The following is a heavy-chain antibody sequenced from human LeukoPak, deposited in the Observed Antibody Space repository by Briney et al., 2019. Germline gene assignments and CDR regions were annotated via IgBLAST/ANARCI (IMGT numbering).Heavy chain of an antibody. CDR3: TTEARYYYDSSGYSGDAFDI. D-gene: IGHD3-22*01. CDR2: IKRKTDGGTT. V-gene: IGHV3-15*01. Sequence: PGGSLRLSCAASGFTFSNAWMSWVRQAPGKGLEWVGRIKRKTDGGTTDYAAPVKGRFTISRDDSKNTLYLQMNSLKTEDTAVYYCTTEARYYYDSSGYSGDAFDIWGQGTMVTVSS. J-gene: IGHJ3*02. CDR1: GFTFSNAW.